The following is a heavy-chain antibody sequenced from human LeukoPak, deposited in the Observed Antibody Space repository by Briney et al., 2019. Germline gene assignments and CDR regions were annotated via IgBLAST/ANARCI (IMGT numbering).Heavy chain of an antibody. CDR3: ARDLRYDSSGYPPLFDY. Sequence: GGSLRLSCAASGFTFSSYWMSRVRQAPGKGLEWVANIKQDGSEKNYVDSVKGRFTISRDNAKNSLYLQMNSLRAEDTAVYYCARDLRYDSSGYPPLFDYWGQGTLVTVSS. CDR2: IKQDGSEK. CDR1: GFTFSSYW. D-gene: IGHD3-22*01. J-gene: IGHJ4*02. V-gene: IGHV3-7*03.